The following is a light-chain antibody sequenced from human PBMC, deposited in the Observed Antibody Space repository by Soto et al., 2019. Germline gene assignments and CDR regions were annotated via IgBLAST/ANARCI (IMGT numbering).Light chain of an antibody. J-gene: IGLJ1*01. CDR3: QSYDSSLSAYV. V-gene: IGLV1-40*01. CDR2: GNS. CDR1: SSNIGAGYD. Sequence: QSVLAQPPSVSGAPGQKVTISCTGSSSNIGAGYDLHWYQQLPGTAPKLLLYGNSNRPSGVPDRFSSSKSGTSASLAITGLQAEDEADYYCQSYDSSLSAYVFGTGTKVTVL.